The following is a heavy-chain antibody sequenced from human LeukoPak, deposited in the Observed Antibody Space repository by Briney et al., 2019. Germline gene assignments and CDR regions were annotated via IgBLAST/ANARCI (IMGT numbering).Heavy chain of an antibody. V-gene: IGHV1-2*02. CDR2: IVPDSGAA. D-gene: IGHD4-11*01. J-gene: IGHJ4*02. Sequence: ASVKVSCNTSGYTFSEYWKHWVRQAPGQGLEWMGYIVPDSGAATYAQKFQGRVTMTRDTSISATYLDLRGLRSDDTAVYYCSTEDKYCSTSTCGDSWGQGTLVTVSS. CDR3: STEDKYCSTSTCGDS. CDR1: GYTFSEYW.